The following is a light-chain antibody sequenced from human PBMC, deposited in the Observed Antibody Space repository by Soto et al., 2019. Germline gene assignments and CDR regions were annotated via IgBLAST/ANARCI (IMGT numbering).Light chain of an antibody. V-gene: IGLV1-44*01. J-gene: IGLJ1*01. CDR2: SND. Sequence: SFLTQPSSASGTPGQRFTISCSGSSSNIGSHPVNWYQQLPGTSPKLLIYSNDQRPSGVPDRFSGSKSGTSASLAISGLQSDDAADYYCEAWDESLNGPYFALGNGTKVTVL. CDR3: EAWDESLNGPYFA. CDR1: SSNIGSHP.